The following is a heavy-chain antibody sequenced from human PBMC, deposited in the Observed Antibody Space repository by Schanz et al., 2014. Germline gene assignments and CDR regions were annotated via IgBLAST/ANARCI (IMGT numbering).Heavy chain of an antibody. V-gene: IGHV3-23*01. Sequence: EVHLLDSGGGLVQPGGSLRLSCAASGFAVDNYYMSCVRQAPGRGLEWVSVIGVDGTTTYYADSVKGRFTISRDNSKNTLYLQMNSLRPEDTAVYYCAKYRGYYRVSGSYRELEYWGQGTLVTVSS. CDR1: GFAVDNYY. CDR3: AKYRGYYRVSGSYRELEY. J-gene: IGHJ4*02. CDR2: IGVDGTTT. D-gene: IGHD3-10*01.